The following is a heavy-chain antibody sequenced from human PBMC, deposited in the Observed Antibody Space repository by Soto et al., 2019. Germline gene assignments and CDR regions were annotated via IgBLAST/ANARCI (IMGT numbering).Heavy chain of an antibody. J-gene: IGHJ4*02. CDR2: ITVAGGGT. V-gene: IGHV3-23*01. D-gene: IGHD1-26*01. Sequence: EVQLLESGGGLVQPGGSLRLSCAASGFAFTSSAMAWVRHAPGKGLQCVSAITVAGGGTYYAYSVKGRFTISRDNSKSTLFLQMNSLSDEDTALYFCAKWPPSPKMGVTNHWGQGTLVSVAS. CDR1: GFAFTSSA. CDR3: AKWPPSPKMGVTNH.